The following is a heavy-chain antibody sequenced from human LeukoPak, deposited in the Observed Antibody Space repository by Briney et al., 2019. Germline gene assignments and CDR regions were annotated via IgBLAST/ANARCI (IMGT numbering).Heavy chain of an antibody. CDR3: ARQRSTSCYIDY. V-gene: IGHV4-39*01. Sequence: KPSETLSLTCTVSGGSISSSSYYWGWIRQPPGKGLEWIGSIYYSGSTFYNPSLKSRVTISVDTSKNQFSLKLSSVTATDTAVYFCARQRSTSCYIDYWGQGTLVAVSS. J-gene: IGHJ4*02. D-gene: IGHD2-2*02. CDR2: IYYSGST. CDR1: GGSISSSSYY.